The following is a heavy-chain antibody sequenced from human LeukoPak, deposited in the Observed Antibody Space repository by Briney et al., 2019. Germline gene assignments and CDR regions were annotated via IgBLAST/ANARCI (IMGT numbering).Heavy chain of an antibody. Sequence: SETLSLTGTVSGGSISSYYWSWIRQPPGKGPEWIGNIHDSGNTNYNPSPSRRVTISVDTSKPPFSLTLRSVTAAVTAFYSCAGAVQWLVFAYWGQGTLVTVS. D-gene: IGHD6-19*01. V-gene: IGHV4-59*01. CDR2: IHDSGNT. CDR3: AGAVQWLVFAY. J-gene: IGHJ4*02. CDR1: GGSISSYY.